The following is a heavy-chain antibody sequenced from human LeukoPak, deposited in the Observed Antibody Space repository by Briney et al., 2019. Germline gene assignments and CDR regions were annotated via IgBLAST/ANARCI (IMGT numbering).Heavy chain of an antibody. V-gene: IGHV4-4*02. D-gene: IGHD3-3*01. CDR2: ISNSGST. CDR3: ARLSLKVLEWSPTKGKETHYFDY. J-gene: IGHJ4*02. CDR1: GGSIISSKW. Sequence: SGTLSLTCAVPGGSIISSKWWSWFRQPPGKGLEWIGEISNSGSTKYNPSLKSRVTILEDKSKNQFSLKLSSVTAADTAVYYCARLSLKVLEWSPTKGKETHYFDYWGQGTLVTVSS.